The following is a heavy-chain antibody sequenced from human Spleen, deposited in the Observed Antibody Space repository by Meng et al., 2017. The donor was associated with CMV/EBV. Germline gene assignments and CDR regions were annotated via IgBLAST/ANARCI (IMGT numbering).Heavy chain of an antibody. CDR1: GFRFDDYG. J-gene: IGHJ4*02. CDR3: AQDGGPWSEVWSTYLDS. V-gene: IGHV3-30*18. D-gene: IGHD3-3*01. CDR2: ISYDGSNK. Sequence: GESLKISCATSGFRFDDYGMAWVRQAPGKGLEWVAVISYDGSNKYYADSVKGRFTISRDNSKNTLYLQMNSLRAEDTAVYYCAQDGGPWSEVWSTYLDSWGQGTLVTVSS.